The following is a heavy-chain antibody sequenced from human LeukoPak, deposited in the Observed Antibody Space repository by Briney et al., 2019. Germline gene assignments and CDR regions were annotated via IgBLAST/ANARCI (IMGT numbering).Heavy chain of an antibody. J-gene: IGHJ3*02. Sequence: PGGSLRLSCAASGFTFSNYAMSWVCQAPGKGLEWVSAISGSDGRTYYADSVKGRFTISRDNSKNTLYLQMSSLRAEDTAVYYCAKDPRPFDAFDIWGQGTMVTVSS. CDR3: AKDPRPFDAFDI. CDR1: GFTFSNYA. CDR2: ISGSDGRT. V-gene: IGHV3-23*01.